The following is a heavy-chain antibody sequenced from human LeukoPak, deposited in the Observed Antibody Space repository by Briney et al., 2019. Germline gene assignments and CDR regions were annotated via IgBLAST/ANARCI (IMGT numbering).Heavy chain of an antibody. Sequence: SETLSLTCTVSGGSISSYYWSWIRQPPGKGLEWLGYIYYSGSTNYNPSLKSRVTISVDTSNNQFSLKLTSVTAADTAVYYCARFRVDTYWYFDLWGRGTLVTVPS. J-gene: IGHJ2*01. CDR1: GGSISSYY. CDR3: ARFRVDTYWYFDL. CDR2: IYYSGST. D-gene: IGHD3-22*01. V-gene: IGHV4-59*01.